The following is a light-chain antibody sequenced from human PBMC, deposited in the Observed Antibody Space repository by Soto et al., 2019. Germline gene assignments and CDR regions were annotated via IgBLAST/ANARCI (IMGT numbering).Light chain of an antibody. Sequence: QAVVTQPASVSGSPGQSITISCTGTSSDVGGYNYVSWHQQHPGKAPKLIIFDVSNRPSGVSNRFSGSKSGNTASLTISGLQAEDEADYYCSSYTSSSTVIFGGGTKVTVL. CDR3: SSYTSSSTVI. J-gene: IGLJ2*01. CDR2: DVS. CDR1: SSDVGGYNY. V-gene: IGLV2-14*01.